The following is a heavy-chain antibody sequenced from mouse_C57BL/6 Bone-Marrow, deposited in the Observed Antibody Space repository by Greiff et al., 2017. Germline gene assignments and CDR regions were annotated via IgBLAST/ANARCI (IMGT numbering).Heavy chain of an antibody. CDR1: GYTFTDYY. D-gene: IGHD2-12*01. J-gene: IGHJ2*01. Sequence: VQLQESGAELVRPGASVKLSCKASGYTFTDYYINWVKQRPGQGLEWIARLYPGSGNTYYNEKFKGKATLTAEKSSSTAYMQLSSLTSEDSAVYFCARDYTPYFDYWGQGTTLTVSS. V-gene: IGHV1-76*01. CDR2: LYPGSGNT. CDR3: ARDYTPYFDY.